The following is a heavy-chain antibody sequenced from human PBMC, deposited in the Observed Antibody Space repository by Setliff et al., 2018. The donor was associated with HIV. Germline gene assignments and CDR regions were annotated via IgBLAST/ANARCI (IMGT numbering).Heavy chain of an antibody. Sequence: ASVKVSCKVSDVTPSNYALNWVRQAPGQGLEWMGAIIPVFATANYAQKFQGRVTITADESTLTAYMELSSLTSEYTAVYFCARGTGSYSYFDSWGLGTLVTVSS. D-gene: IGHD1-26*01. CDR2: IIPVFATA. CDR1: DVTPSNYA. V-gene: IGHV1-69*13. CDR3: ARGTGSYSYFDS. J-gene: IGHJ4*02.